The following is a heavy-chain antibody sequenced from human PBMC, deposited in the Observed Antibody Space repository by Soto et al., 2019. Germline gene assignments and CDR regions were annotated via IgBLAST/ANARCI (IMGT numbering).Heavy chain of an antibody. J-gene: IGHJ5*02. D-gene: IGHD3-3*01. V-gene: IGHV3-11*06. CDR2: ISSSSSYT. Sequence: PGGSLRLSCAASGFTFSDYYMSWIRQAPGKGLEWVSYISSSSSYTNYADSVKGRFTISRDNAKNSLYLQMNSLRAEDTAVYYCARVVSLPSDDFWSGYREANWFDPWGQGTLVTVSS. CDR3: ARVVSLPSDDFWSGYREANWFDP. CDR1: GFTFSDYY.